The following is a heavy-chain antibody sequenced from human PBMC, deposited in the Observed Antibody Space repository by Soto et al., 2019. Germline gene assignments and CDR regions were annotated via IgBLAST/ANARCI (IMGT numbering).Heavy chain of an antibody. CDR1: GGSISSYY. CDR3: AREGYSSAYYYYYGMDV. CDR2: IYYSGST. Sequence: QVQLQESGPGLVKPSETLSLTCTVSGGSISSYYWSWIRQPPGKGLEWIGYIYYSGSTNYNPSLKSRVTISVGTSTNQFSLKLSSVTAADTPVYYCAREGYSSAYYYYYGMDVWGQGTTVTVSS. D-gene: IGHD3-22*01. J-gene: IGHJ6*02. V-gene: IGHV4-59*01.